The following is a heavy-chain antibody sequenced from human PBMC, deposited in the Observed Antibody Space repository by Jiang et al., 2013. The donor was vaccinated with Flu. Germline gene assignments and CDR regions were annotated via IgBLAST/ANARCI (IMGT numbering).Heavy chain of an antibody. CDR1: GFTFSSYA. V-gene: IGHV3-30-3*01. D-gene: IGHD6-13*01. CDR2: ISYDGSNK. CDR3: ARDEGGSSWYIDWFDP. Sequence: QLLESGGGVVQPGRSLRLSCAASGFTFSSYAMHWVRQAPGKGLEWVAVISYDGSNKYYADSVKGRFTISRDNAKNSLYLQMNSLRAEDTAVYYCARDEGGSSWYIDWFDPWGQGTLVTVSS. J-gene: IGHJ5*02.